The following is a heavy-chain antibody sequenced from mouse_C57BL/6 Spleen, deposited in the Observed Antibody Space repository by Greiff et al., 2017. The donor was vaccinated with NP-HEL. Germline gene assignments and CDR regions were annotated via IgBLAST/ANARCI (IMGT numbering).Heavy chain of an antibody. CDR1: GYTFTDYY. Sequence: VQLQQSGPELVKPGASVKISCKASGYTFTDYYMNWVKQSHGKSLEWIGDINPNNGGTSYNQKFKGKATLTVDKSSSTAYMELRSLTSEDSAVYYCARDVALDYWGQGTTLTVSS. CDR3: ARDVALDY. J-gene: IGHJ2*01. CDR2: INPNNGGT. V-gene: IGHV1-26*01.